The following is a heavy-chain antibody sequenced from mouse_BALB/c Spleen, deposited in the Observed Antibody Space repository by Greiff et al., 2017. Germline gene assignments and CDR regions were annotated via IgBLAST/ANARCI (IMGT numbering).Heavy chain of an antibody. CDR1: GFTFSSYG. Sequence: EVKLVESGGGLVQPGGSLKLSCAASGFTFSSYGMSWVRQTPDKRLELVATINSNGGSTYYPDSVKGRFTISRDNAKNTLYLQMSSLKSEDTAMYYCARGGYYYGSSHWYFDVWAAGTTVTVSS. CDR3: ARGGYYYGSSHWYFDV. J-gene: IGHJ1*01. D-gene: IGHD1-1*01. V-gene: IGHV5-6-3*01. CDR2: INSNGGST.